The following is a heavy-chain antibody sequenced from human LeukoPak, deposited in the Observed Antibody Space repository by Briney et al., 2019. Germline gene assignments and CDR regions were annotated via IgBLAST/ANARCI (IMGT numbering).Heavy chain of an antibody. V-gene: IGHV1-2*02. J-gene: IGHJ1*01. CDR1: GYTFTGYY. D-gene: IGHD2-2*01. CDR2: INPNSGGT. CDR3: ATRYCSSTSCYAEYFQH. Sequence: GASVKVSCKASGYTFTGYYMHWVRQAPGQGLEWRGWINPNSGGTNYAQKFQGRVTMTRDTSISTAYMELSRLRSDDTAVYYCATRYCSSTSCYAEYFQHWGQGTLITVSS.